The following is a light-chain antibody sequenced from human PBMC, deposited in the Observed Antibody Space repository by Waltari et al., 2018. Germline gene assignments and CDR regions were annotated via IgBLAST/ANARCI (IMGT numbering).Light chain of an antibody. Sequence: SYVLTQPPSVSVAPGQTARITCEGTDIGYKSVHWYHQRPGQAPVLVPHENSARPSGVPERISGANSVNMATLGISRVEAGDEADYYCQVWDSRSDHVVFGGGTKLTVL. J-gene: IGLJ2*01. CDR2: ENS. V-gene: IGLV3-21*02. CDR1: DIGYKS. CDR3: QVWDSRSDHVV.